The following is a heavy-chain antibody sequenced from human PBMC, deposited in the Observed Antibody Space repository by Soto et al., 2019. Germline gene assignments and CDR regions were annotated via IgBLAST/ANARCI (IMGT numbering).Heavy chain of an antibody. Sequence: EVQLVESGGGLVQPGGSLRLSCAASGFTFSSYSMNWVRQAPGKGLEWVSYISSGGSTIYYPDSVKGRFTISRDNANNSLYLQMNSLRDEDTAVYYCARDKAVAPDYWGKGTMVIVSS. J-gene: IGHJ4*02. CDR3: ARDKAVAPDY. V-gene: IGHV3-48*02. CDR1: GFTFSSYS. D-gene: IGHD6-19*01. CDR2: ISSGGSTI.